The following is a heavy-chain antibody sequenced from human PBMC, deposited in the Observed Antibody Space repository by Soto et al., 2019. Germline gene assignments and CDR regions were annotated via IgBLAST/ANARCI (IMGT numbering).Heavy chain of an antibody. V-gene: IGHV1-69*06. J-gene: IGHJ5*02. Sequence: QVQLVQSGAEVKKPGSSVTVSCKASGSTFSSFTISWVRQAPGQGLEWMGGIIPFSGTANYAQKFQGRVTITADKSTWTAYMELSSLRSEDTAVYYCARALRSEKESWGQGTLVTVSS. CDR3: ARALRSEKES. D-gene: IGHD1-26*01. CDR1: GSTFSSFT. CDR2: IIPFSGTA.